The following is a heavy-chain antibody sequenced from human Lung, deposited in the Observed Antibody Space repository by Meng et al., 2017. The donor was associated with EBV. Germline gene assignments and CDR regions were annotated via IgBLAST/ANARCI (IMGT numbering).Heavy chain of an antibody. J-gene: IGHJ4*02. CDR3: ARVEVGITSGDY. Sequence: QSQLVRSGGEGRRRGASVKGSCKASGYTFTNYGITWLRQAPGQGLEWMGWISAYNGNTNYAQTLQGRLTMTTDTSTSTAYMELRSLRSDDTAVYYCARVEVGITSGDYWGQGTLVTVSS. CDR1: GYTFTNYG. D-gene: IGHD1-26*01. CDR2: ISAYNGNT. V-gene: IGHV1-18*01.